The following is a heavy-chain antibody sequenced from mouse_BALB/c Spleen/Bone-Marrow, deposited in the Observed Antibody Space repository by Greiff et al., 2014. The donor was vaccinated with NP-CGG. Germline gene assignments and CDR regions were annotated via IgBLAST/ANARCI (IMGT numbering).Heavy chain of an antibody. CDR2: INPNNGDT. CDR1: GYTFTDYY. J-gene: IGHJ3*01. Sequence: VQLQQSGPELVKPGASVKMSCKASGYTFTDYYMKWVKQSHGKNLEWIGDINPNNGDTFYNQKFKGKATLTVDTSSSTAYMQLNSLTSEDSAVYYCVTKGSSGYGLFAYWGQGTLVTVPA. V-gene: IGHV1-26*01. D-gene: IGHD3-1*01. CDR3: VTKGSSGYGLFAY.